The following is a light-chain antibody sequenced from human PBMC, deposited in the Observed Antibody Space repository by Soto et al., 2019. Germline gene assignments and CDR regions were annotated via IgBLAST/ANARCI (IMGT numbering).Light chain of an antibody. J-gene: IGKJ4*01. CDR2: DAS. CDR3: HQYHSLPLT. CDR1: QDISNS. V-gene: IGKV1-33*01. Sequence: DIQMTQSPSSLSASVGDRVTITCQASQDISNSISWYQQRPGKAPKLVIHDASTLETGVPSRLSCSGSGTEFTFTITTLQSEDIATYYCHQYHSLPLTFGGGTKVEIK.